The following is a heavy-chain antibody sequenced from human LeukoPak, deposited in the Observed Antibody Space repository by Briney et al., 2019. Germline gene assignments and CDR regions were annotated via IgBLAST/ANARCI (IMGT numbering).Heavy chain of an antibody. J-gene: IGHJ6*03. D-gene: IGHD3-10*01. Sequence: GGSLRLSCAASEFTFSSYGMSWVRQAPGKGLEWVSAISGSGGSTYYADSVKGRFTISRDNSKNTLYLQMNSLRAEDTAVYYCAKSGAVGYYGSGSYYKPARPWDYYMDVWGKGTTVTISS. CDR1: EFTFSSYG. V-gene: IGHV3-23*01. CDR2: ISGSGGST. CDR3: AKSGAVGYYGSGSYYKPARPWDYYMDV.